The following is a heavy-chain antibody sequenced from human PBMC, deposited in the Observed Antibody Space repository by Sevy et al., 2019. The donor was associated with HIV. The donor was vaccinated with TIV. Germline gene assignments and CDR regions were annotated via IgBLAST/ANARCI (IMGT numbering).Heavy chain of an antibody. J-gene: IGHJ4*02. Sequence: GGSLRLSCVASGFDFSTYSMNWVRQAPGKGLEWVSLISRNSTFRYYADSVKGRFSISRDNAKDSMWLQMNSLRVEDTAIYYCVRDNYGGFQWGLGILVTVSS. V-gene: IGHV3-21*04. CDR2: ISRNSTFR. CDR1: GFDFSTYS. D-gene: IGHD3-10*01. CDR3: VRDNYGGFQ.